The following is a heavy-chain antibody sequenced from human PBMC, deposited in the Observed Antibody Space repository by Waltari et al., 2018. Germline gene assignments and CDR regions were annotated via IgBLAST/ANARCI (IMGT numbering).Heavy chain of an antibody. Sequence: EVQLLESGGGLVQPGGSLRLSCAASGFTFSNYAMNWVRQAPGKGLEWVSGISGSGGTTYYADSLKGRFTISRDNSKNTLYLQMNSLRAEDTAIYYCANGKQLGFYWSQGTLVTVSS. CDR2: ISGSGGTT. D-gene: IGHD6-6*01. J-gene: IGHJ4*02. V-gene: IGHV3-23*01. CDR1: GFTFSNYA. CDR3: ANGKQLGFY.